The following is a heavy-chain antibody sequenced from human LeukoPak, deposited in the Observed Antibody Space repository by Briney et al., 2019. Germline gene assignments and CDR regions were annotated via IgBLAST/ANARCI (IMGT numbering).Heavy chain of an antibody. CDR3: AKDRHAPGRYCSSTTCFPFDS. Sequence: PGGSLRLSCAASGFTFSSYSMNWVRQAPGKGLEWVSSISSSSSYINYADSVKGRFTISRDNSKSTLYLQMDSLRAEDAAVYYCAKDRHAPGRYCSSTTCFPFDSWGQGTLVTVSS. CDR2: ISSSSSYI. CDR1: GFTFSSYS. D-gene: IGHD2-2*01. J-gene: IGHJ5*01. V-gene: IGHV3-21*04.